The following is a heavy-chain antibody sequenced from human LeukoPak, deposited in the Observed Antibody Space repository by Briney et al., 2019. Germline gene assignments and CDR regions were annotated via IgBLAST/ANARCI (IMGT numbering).Heavy chain of an antibody. D-gene: IGHD2-15*01. CDR1: GGTFSSYA. CDR3: ARDTLGYCSGGSCYGWFDP. J-gene: IGHJ5*02. CDR2: IIPIFGTA. V-gene: IGHV1-69*01. Sequence: SVKVSCKASGGTFSSYAISWVRQAPGQGLEWMGGIIPIFGTANYAQKFQGRVTITADESTSTAYMELSSLRSEDTVVYYCARDTLGYCSGGSCYGWFDPWGQGTLVTVSS.